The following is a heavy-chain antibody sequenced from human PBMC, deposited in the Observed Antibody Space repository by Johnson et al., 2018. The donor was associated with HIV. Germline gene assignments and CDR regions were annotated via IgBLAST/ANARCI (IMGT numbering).Heavy chain of an antibody. CDR3: ASAKSGSFDAFDI. Sequence: QVQLVESGGGVVQPGRSLRLSCEASGFTISSYGMHWVRQAPGKGLEWVAVISYDGSNKYYADSVKGRFTISRDNSKNTVYLQMNSLRAEDTAVYYCASAKSGSFDAFDIWGQGTMVTVSS. CDR1: GFTISSYG. D-gene: IGHD1-26*01. V-gene: IGHV3-30*03. J-gene: IGHJ3*02. CDR2: ISYDGSNK.